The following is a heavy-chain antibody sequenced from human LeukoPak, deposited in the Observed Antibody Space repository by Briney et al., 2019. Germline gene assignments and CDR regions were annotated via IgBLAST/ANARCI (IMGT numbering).Heavy chain of an antibody. CDR3: ATNRAGTYDRPFDI. CDR2: IYYSGST. V-gene: IGHV4-59*08. D-gene: IGHD1-26*01. CDR1: GGSISNYY. Sequence: SETLSLTCTVSGGSISNYYWSWIRQPPGKGLEWIGYIYYSGSTNYNPSLKSRVTISVDTSKNQFSLKLSSVTAADAAVYFCATNRAGTYDRPFDIWGQGTMVTVSS. J-gene: IGHJ3*02.